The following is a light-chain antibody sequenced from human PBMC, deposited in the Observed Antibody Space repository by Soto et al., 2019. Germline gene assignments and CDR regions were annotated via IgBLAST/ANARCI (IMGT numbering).Light chain of an antibody. CDR3: LQHNSYPLT. J-gene: IGKJ4*01. Sequence: DIQTTQSPSAMSASVGDRVTINCRASQDIKYYLAWFQQKPGKVPKRLIYSASSLQSGVPSRFSGSGSGTKFTLTISGLQPEDSATYYCLQHNSYPLTFGGGTKVEIK. CDR2: SAS. CDR1: QDIKYY. V-gene: IGKV1-17*03.